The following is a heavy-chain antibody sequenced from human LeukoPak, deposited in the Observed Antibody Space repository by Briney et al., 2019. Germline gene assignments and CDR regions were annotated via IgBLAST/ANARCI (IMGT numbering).Heavy chain of an antibody. CDR2: TYYRSKWYN. CDR3: ARSGYSSGWYNLDY. J-gene: IGHJ4*02. Sequence: SQTLSLTCAISGDSVSAHSGGWNWIRQSPSRGLEWLGRTYYRSKWYNDYAVSVKSRITINPDTSKNQFSLQLNPVTPEDTAVYYCARSGYSSGWYNLDYWGQGTLVTVSS. CDR1: GDSVSAHSGG. D-gene: IGHD6-19*01. V-gene: IGHV6-1*01.